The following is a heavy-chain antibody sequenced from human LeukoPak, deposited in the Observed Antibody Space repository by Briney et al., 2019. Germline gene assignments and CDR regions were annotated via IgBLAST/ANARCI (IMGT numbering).Heavy chain of an antibody. CDR2: ISGSDDST. V-gene: IGHV3-23*01. Sequence: GGSLRLSCAASGFTFSSYAMSWVRQAPGKGLEWVSAISGSDDSTYYADSVKGRFTVSRDDYKNTLYLQMNSLRAEDTAVYYCAKDRGYSYGYHYFDYWGQGTLVTVSS. J-gene: IGHJ4*02. D-gene: IGHD5-18*01. CDR3: AKDRGYSYGYHYFDY. CDR1: GFTFSSYA.